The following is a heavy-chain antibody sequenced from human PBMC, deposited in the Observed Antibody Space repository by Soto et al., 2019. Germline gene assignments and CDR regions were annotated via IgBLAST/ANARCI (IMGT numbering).Heavy chain of an antibody. D-gene: IGHD3-10*01. CDR1: GFLVSTNY. V-gene: IGHV3-66*01. CDR3: ARFCVGSNCHPDGFDI. CDR2: LYAGGSP. J-gene: IGHJ3*02. Sequence: PGGSLRLSCAASGFLVSTNYMSWVRQAPGKGLEWVSVLYAGGSPYYPDSLKGRFIISRDDSKNTLYLQMYSLRVEDTAVYYCARFCVGSNCHPDGFDIWGQGTKVTVSS.